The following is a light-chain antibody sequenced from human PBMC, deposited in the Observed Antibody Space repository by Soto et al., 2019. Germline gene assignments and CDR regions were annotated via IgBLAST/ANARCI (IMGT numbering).Light chain of an antibody. J-gene: IGLJ1*01. CDR1: SSNIGAGSD. V-gene: IGLV1-40*01. CDR2: GNT. CDR3: QSSDSSLNRV. Sequence: QSVLTQPPSVSGAPGQGASIFCTGSSSNIGAGSDVHWYQQLPGTAPKLLIYGNTNRPSGVPDRFSGSKSGTSASLAISGLQPEDEADYYCQSSDSSLNRVFGTGTKVTVL.